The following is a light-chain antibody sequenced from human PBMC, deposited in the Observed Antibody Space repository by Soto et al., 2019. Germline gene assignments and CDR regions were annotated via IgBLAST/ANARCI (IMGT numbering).Light chain of an antibody. CDR3: QQYYSYPSIT. V-gene: IGKV1-8*01. Sequence: AIRMTQSPSSFSASTGDRVTITCRASQGISSYLAWYQQKPGKAPKLLIYAASTLQSGVPSRFSGSGSGTDFTLTISGLQSEDFASYYCQQYYSYPSITFGQGTRLEIK. CDR1: QGISSY. J-gene: IGKJ5*01. CDR2: AAS.